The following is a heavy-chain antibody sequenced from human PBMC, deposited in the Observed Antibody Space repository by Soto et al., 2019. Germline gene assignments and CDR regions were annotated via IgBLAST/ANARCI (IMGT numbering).Heavy chain of an antibody. J-gene: IGHJ4*02. Sequence: QVQLQESGPGLVKPSQTLSLTCTVSGGSISSGGYYWSWIRQHPGKGLEWIGYIYYSGSTYYNPSLKSRVNISVDPSKNQFSLKLSSVTAADTAVYYCARDGRGYSYVLLFDYWGQGTLVTVSS. CDR1: GGSISSGGYY. V-gene: IGHV4-31*03. D-gene: IGHD5-18*01. CDR2: IYYSGST. CDR3: ARDGRGYSYVLLFDY.